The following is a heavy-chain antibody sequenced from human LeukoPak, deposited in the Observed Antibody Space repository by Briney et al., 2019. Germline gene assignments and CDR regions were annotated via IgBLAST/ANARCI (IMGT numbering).Heavy chain of an antibody. J-gene: IGHJ4*02. D-gene: IGHD2-15*01. CDR2: IYYSGST. V-gene: IGHV4-30-4*01. CDR1: GGSISSGDYY. CDR3: ARMVVAATGISDY. Sequence: SQTLSLTCTVSGGSISSGDYYWSWIRQPPGKGLEWIGYIYYSGSTYYNPSLKSRITISVDTSKNQFSLKLSSVTAADTAVYYCARMVVAATGISDYWGQGTLVTVSS.